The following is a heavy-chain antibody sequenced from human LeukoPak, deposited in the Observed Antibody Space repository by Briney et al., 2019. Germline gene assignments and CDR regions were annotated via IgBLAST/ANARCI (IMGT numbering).Heavy chain of an antibody. V-gene: IGHV3-33*01. CDR2: IWYDGSNK. CDR3: AREGDSSGLFDY. Sequence: GGSLRLSCAASGFTFSSYGMHWVRQAPGKGLEWVAVIWYDGSNKYYADSVKGRFTISRDNSKNTLYLQMNSLRAEDTAVYYCAREGDSSGLFDYWGQGTLVTVSS. D-gene: IGHD3-22*01. J-gene: IGHJ4*02. CDR1: GFTFSSYG.